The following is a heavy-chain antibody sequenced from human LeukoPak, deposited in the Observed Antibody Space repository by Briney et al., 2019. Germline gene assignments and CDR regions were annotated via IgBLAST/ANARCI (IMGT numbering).Heavy chain of an antibody. D-gene: IGHD3-22*01. CDR2: IYYSGST. V-gene: IGHV4-31*03. CDR3: ARVRTYGYYYDSSGYYVDY. J-gene: IGHJ4*02. Sequence: PSETLSLTCTVSGGSISSGGYYWSWIRQHPGKGLEWIGYIYYSGSTYYNPSLKSRVTISVDTSKNQFSLKLSSVTAADTAVYYCARVRTYGYYYDSSGYYVDYWGQGTLVTVSS. CDR1: GGSISSGGYY.